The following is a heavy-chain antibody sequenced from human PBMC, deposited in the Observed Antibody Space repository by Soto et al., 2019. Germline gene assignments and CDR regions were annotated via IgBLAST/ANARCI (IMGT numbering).Heavy chain of an antibody. CDR1: GFTFSSYA. CDR2: ISYDGSNK. V-gene: IGHV3-30-3*01. J-gene: IGHJ6*03. D-gene: IGHD3-3*01. Sequence: GGSLRLSCVASGFTFSSYAMHWVRQAPGKGLEWVAVISYDGSNKYYADSVKGRFTISRDNSKNTLYLQMNSLRSEDTAVYYCARAAPITIFGVVPHYYYYYYMDVWGKGTTVTVSS. CDR3: ARAAPITIFGVVPHYYYYYYMDV.